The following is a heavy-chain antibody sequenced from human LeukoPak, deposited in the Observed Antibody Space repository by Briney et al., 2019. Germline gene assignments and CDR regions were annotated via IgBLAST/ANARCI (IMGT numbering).Heavy chain of an antibody. CDR1: GFSFSTYW. CDR2: IKQDGTEK. J-gene: IGHJ4*02. CDR3: ARGGGSSSY. V-gene: IGHV3-7*01. D-gene: IGHD1-26*01. Sequence: GGSLRLSCAASGFSFSTYWMSWVRQAPGKGLEWVANIKQDGTEKYYVDSVKGRFTISRDNAKNSLYLQMNSLRAEDTAVYYCARGGGSSSYWGQGTLVTVSS.